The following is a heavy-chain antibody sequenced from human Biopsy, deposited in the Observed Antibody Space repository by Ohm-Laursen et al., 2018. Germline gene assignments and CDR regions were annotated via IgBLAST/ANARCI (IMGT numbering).Heavy chain of an antibody. V-gene: IGHV3-9*01. D-gene: IGHD3-22*01. Sequence: SLRLSCAASGFTFTSYAMHWVRQTPGKGLEWVSGISWNSGRIAYADSVKGRFTISRDNAMNSLYLEMNSLRAEDTAVYYCAREGDDSSGYTPHYFDYWGQGTLVTVSS. CDR1: GFTFTSYA. J-gene: IGHJ4*02. CDR2: ISWNSGRI. CDR3: AREGDDSSGYTPHYFDY.